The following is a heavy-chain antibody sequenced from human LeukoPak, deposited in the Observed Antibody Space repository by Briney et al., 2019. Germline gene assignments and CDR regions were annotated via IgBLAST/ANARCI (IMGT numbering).Heavy chain of an antibody. Sequence: GGSLRLSCAASGFTFSSYGMQWVRQDPGKWLEWVAVIWYDGSNKYYADSVKGRFTISRDNTKNTLYLQMNSLRAEDTAVYYCARGRGGSYHYWGQGTLVTVSS. CDR2: IWYDGSNK. D-gene: IGHD1-26*01. CDR3: ARGRGGSYHY. J-gene: IGHJ4*02. V-gene: IGHV3-33*01. CDR1: GFTFSSYG.